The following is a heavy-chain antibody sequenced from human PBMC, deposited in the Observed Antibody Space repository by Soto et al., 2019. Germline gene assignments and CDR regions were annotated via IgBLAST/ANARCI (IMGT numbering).Heavy chain of an antibody. D-gene: IGHD3-16*01. CDR1: GGSMRGQH. J-gene: IGHJ4*02. CDR3: ATYTVGEGGRGY. V-gene: IGHV4-4*08. CDR2: HHSDST. Sequence: QVQLQESGPGLVKPSETLSLTCTVSGGSMRGQHWSWIRQPPGKGLEWLGHHSDSTNYHPSLKSRLSISTDTYTNKFSQKLSSVTAADTAVYYCATYTVGEGGRGYWGQGTLVTVSS.